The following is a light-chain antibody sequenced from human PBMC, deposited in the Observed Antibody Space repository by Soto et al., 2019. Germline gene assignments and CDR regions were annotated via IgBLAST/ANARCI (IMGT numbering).Light chain of an antibody. CDR3: CSYAGSSTPLYV. CDR1: SSDVGSYNL. V-gene: IGLV2-23*01. J-gene: IGLJ1*01. CDR2: EGS. Sequence: QSALTQPASVSGSPGQSITISCTGTSSDVGSYNLVSWYQQHPGKAPKLTIYEGSKRPSGVSNRFSGSKSGNTASLTISGLQAEDEADYYCCSYAGSSTPLYVFGTGTKLTVL.